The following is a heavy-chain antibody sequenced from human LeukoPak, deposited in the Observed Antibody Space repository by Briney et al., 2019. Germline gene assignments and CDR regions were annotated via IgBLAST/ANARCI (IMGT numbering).Heavy chain of an antibody. J-gene: IGHJ5*02. Sequence: SETLSLTCAVYGGSFSGYYWSWIRQPPGKGLEWIGEINHSGSTNYNPSLKSRVTISVDTSKNQFSLKLSSVTAPDTAVYYCARGIGYCSSTSCYGGWFDPWGQGTLVTVSS. CDR2: INHSGST. D-gene: IGHD2-2*01. V-gene: IGHV4-34*01. CDR3: ARGIGYCSSTSCYGGWFDP. CDR1: GGSFSGYY.